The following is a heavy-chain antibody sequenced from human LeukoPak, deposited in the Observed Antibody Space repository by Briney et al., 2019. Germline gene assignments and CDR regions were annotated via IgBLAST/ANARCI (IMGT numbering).Heavy chain of an antibody. Sequence: GGSLRHSCAASGFTVSSNYMSWVRQAPGKGLECVSVIYSGGNTYYADSVKGRFTISRDNSKNTLYLQMNSLRAEDTAVYYCARKTDSGGQGDYWGPGTLVTVSS. D-gene: IGHD3-22*01. J-gene: IGHJ4*02. CDR3: ARKTDSGGQGDY. CDR2: IYSGGNT. V-gene: IGHV3-66*01. CDR1: GFTVSSNY.